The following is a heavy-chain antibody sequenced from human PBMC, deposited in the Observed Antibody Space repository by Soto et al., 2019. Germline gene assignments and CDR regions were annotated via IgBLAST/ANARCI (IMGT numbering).Heavy chain of an antibody. J-gene: IGHJ5*02. CDR1: GYTFVGYY. D-gene: IGHD2-15*01. Sequence: QEQLVQSGAEVKKPGASVKVSCKASGYTFVGYYLHWVRQAPGQGLEWLGWLNPNSGGTNYAQRFQGRVTMTRSASLSTAYLELSSLRSEDTAVYYCARVAVAARPRWYNWFDPWGQGTLVTVSS. V-gene: IGHV1-2*02. CDR2: LNPNSGGT. CDR3: ARVAVAARPRWYNWFDP.